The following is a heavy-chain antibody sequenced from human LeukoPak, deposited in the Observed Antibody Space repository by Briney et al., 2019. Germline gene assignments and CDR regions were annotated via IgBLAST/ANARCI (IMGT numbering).Heavy chain of an antibody. V-gene: IGHV3-23*01. CDR3: ATRPYYDILTGYLPSDY. CDR2: ISGSGGST. CDR1: GFTFSSYA. Sequence: PGGSLRLSCAASGFTFSSYAMSWVRQAPGKGLEWVSAISGSGGSTYYADSVKGRFTISRDNSKNTLYLQMNSLRAEDTAVYYCATRPYYDILTGYLPSDYWGQGTLVTVSS. D-gene: IGHD3-9*01. J-gene: IGHJ4*02.